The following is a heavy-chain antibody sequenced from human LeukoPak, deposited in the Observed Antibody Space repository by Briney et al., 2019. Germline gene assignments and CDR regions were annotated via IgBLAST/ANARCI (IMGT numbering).Heavy chain of an antibody. CDR1: GGSFSGYY. J-gene: IGHJ6*03. CDR3: ARGRGIAARPRVYYYMDV. CDR2: INHSGST. V-gene: IGHV4-34*01. Sequence: SETLSLTCAVYGGSFSGYYWSWIRQPPGKGLEWIGEINHSGSTNYNPSLKSRVTISVDTSKNQFSLKRSSVTAADTAVYYCARGRGIAARPRVYYYMDVWGKGTTVIVSS. D-gene: IGHD6-6*01.